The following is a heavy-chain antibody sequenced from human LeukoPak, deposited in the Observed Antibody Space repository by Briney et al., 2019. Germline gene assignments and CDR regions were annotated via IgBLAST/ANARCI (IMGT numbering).Heavy chain of an antibody. J-gene: IGHJ4*02. CDR1: GYTFTSYD. V-gene: IGHV1-8*01. CDR2: MNPNSGNT. D-gene: IGHD3-22*01. Sequence: ASVKVSCKASGYTFTSYDINWARQATGQGLEWMGWMNPNSGNTGYAQKFQGRVTMTRNTSISTAYMELSSLRSEDTAVYYCARGAHYYDSSGYYWVFDYWGQGTLVTVSS. CDR3: ARGAHYYDSSGYYWVFDY.